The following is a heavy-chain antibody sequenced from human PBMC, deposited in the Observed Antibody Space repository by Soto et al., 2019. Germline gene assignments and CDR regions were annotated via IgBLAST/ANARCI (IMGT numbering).Heavy chain of an antibody. CDR3: AKDIPPPIVATVPNYYYYGMDV. D-gene: IGHD5-12*01. V-gene: IGHV3-30-3*01. CDR2: ISFDGSGQ. CDR1: GFSFSSHA. Sequence: GGSLRLSCAASGFSFSSHAMHWVRQAPGKGLEWVAVISFDGSGQDYADSVKGRFTISRDNSKNTLYLQMNSLRAEDTAVYYCAKDIPPPIVATVPNYYYYGMDVWGQGTTVTVSS. J-gene: IGHJ6*02.